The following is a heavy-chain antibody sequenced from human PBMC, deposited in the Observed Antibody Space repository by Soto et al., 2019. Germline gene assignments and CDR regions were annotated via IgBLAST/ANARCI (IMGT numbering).Heavy chain of an antibody. D-gene: IGHD6-19*01. V-gene: IGHV4-34*01. CDR2: INHSGST. CDR1: GGSFSGYY. Sequence: QVQLQQWGAGLLKPSETLSLTCAVYGGSFSGYYWSWIRQPPGKGLEWIGEINHSGSTNYNPSLKSRVTISVDTSKNQFALKLSSVTAADTAVYYCARPEIAVDGFSMGACDIWGQGTMVTVSS. J-gene: IGHJ3*02. CDR3: ARPEIAVDGFSMGACDI.